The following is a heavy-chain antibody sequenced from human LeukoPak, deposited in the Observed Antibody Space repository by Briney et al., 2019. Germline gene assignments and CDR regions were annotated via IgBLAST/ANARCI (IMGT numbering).Heavy chain of an antibody. CDR1: GGSISSYY. Sequence: PSETLSLTCTVSGGSISSYYWSWIRQPPGKGLEWIGEINHSGSTNYNPSLKSRVTISVDTSKNQFSLKLSSVTAADTAVYYCARGDFWSGSHRTFDYWGQGTLVTVSS. CDR2: INHSGST. CDR3: ARGDFWSGSHRTFDY. J-gene: IGHJ4*02. V-gene: IGHV4-34*01. D-gene: IGHD3-3*01.